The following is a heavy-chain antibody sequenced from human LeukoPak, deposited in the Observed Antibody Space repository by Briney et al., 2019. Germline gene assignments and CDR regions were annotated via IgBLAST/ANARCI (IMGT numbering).Heavy chain of an antibody. V-gene: IGHV3-30*02. CDR1: GITFRSYG. J-gene: IGHJ4*02. CDR2: IWYDGSNK. CDR3: ATDRATQYFDY. Sequence: GGSLRLSCAASGITFRSYGMHWVRQAPGKGLEWVAFIWYDGSNKYYADSVKGRFTISRDNSRNTLFLQMNGLRAEDTAVYYCATDRATQYFDYWGQGTLASVSS. D-gene: IGHD2-15*01.